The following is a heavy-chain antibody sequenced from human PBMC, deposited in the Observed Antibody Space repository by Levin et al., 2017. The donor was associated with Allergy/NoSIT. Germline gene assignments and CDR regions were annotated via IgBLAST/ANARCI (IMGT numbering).Heavy chain of an antibody. CDR2: INHSGST. CDR1: GGSFSGYY. Sequence: PSQTLSLTCAVYGGSFSGYYWSWIRQPPGKGLEWIGEINHSGSTNYNPSLKSRVTISVDTSKNQFSLKLSSVTAADTAVYYCALDTANDAFDIWGQGTMVTVSS. D-gene: IGHD5-18*01. J-gene: IGHJ3*02. CDR3: ALDTANDAFDI. V-gene: IGHV4-34*01.